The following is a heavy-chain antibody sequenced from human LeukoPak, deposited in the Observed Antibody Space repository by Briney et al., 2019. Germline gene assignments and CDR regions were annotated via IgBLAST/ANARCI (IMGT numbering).Heavy chain of an antibody. CDR1: GGSISSYY. V-gene: IGHV4-59*01. CDR2: IYYSGST. CDR3: ARSGRFLESGYYYYYYMDV. J-gene: IGHJ6*03. Sequence: SETLSLTCTVSGGSISSYYWSWIRQPPGKGLEWIGYIYYSGSTNYNPSLKSRVTISVDTSKNQFSLKLSSVTAADTAVYYCARSGRFLESGYYYYYYMDVWGKGTTVTVSS. D-gene: IGHD3-3*01.